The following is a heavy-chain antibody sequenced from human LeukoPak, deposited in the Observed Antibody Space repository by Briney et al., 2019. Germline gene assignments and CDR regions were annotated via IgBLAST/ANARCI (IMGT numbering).Heavy chain of an antibody. V-gene: IGHV4-34*01. Sequence: NPSETLSLTCAVYGGSFSGYYWSWIRQPPGKGLEWIGEINHSGSTNYNPSLKSRVTISVDTSKNQFSLKLSSVTAADAAVYYCAREDDYVWGSYKGVGLFRYWGQGTLVTVS. CDR1: GGSFSGYY. CDR3: AREDDYVWGSYKGVGLFRY. J-gene: IGHJ4*02. CDR2: INHSGST. D-gene: IGHD3-16*01.